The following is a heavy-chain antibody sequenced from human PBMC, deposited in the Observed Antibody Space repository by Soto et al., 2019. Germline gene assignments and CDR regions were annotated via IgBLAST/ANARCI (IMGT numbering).Heavy chain of an antibody. V-gene: IGHV4-30-4*01. CDR3: ASSPSYYDFWSGYYLSTAIDY. J-gene: IGHJ4*02. CDR1: GGSISSGDYY. D-gene: IGHD3-3*01. CDR2: IYYSGST. Sequence: PSETLSLTCTVSGGSISSGDYYWSWIRQPPGKGLEWIGYIYYSGSTYYNPSLKSRVTISVDTSKNQFSLKLSSVTAADTAVYYCASSPSYYDFWSGYYLSTAIDYWGQGTLVTVSS.